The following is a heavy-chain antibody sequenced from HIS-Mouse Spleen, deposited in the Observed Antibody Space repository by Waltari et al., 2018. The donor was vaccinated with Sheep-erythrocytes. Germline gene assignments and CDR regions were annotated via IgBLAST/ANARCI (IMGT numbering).Heavy chain of an antibody. CDR2: ISYDGSNK. D-gene: IGHD1-26*01. V-gene: IGHV3-30*18. J-gene: IGHJ6*02. CDR1: GFPFSSYG. Sequence: SGFPFSSYGMHWVRQAPGKGLEWVAVISYDGSNKYYADSVKGRFTISRDNSKNTLYLQMNSLRAEDTAVYYCAKRYSGSYYYYYYYGMDVWGQGTTVTVSS. CDR3: AKRYSGSYYYYYYYGMDV.